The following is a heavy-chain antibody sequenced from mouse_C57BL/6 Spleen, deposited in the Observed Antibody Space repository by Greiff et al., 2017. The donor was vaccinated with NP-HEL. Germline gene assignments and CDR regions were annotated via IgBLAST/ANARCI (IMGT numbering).Heavy chain of an antibody. CDR3: AREGENSNFDY. CDR1: GYTFTSYW. V-gene: IGHV1-61*01. J-gene: IGHJ2*01. D-gene: IGHD2-5*01. Sequence: QVQLKQPGAELVRPGSSVKLSCKASGYTFTSYWMDWVKQRPGQGLEWIGNIYPSDSETHYNQKFKDKATLTVDKSSSTAYMPLSSLTSEDSAVYYCAREGENSNFDYWGQGTTLTVSA. CDR2: IYPSDSET.